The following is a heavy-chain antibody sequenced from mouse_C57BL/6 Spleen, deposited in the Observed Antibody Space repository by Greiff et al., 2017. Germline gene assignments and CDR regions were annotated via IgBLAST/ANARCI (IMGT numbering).Heavy chain of an antibody. Sequence: VQLQQSGAELVKPGASVKISCKASGYTFTDYYINWVKQRPGQGLEWIGKIGPGSGSTYYNEKFKGKATLTADTSSSTAYMQLSSLTSEDSAVYFCARSGYYGSSTYWYFDVWGTGTTVTVSS. V-gene: IGHV1-77*01. J-gene: IGHJ1*03. CDR3: ARSGYYGSSTYWYFDV. D-gene: IGHD1-1*01. CDR1: GYTFTDYY. CDR2: IGPGSGST.